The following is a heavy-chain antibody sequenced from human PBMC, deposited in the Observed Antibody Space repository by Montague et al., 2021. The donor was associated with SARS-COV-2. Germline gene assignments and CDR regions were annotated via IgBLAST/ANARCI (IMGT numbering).Heavy chain of an antibody. V-gene: IGHV4-39*01. D-gene: IGHD3-22*01. Sequence: SETLSLTCTVSGGSISGSSYYWGWIRQPPGKGLEWIGSIYYSGSTYYNPSLKSRVTISVDTSKSQFSLKLSSVTAADTAVYYCARGVTMIVVVMRYNWFDPWGQGTLVTVSS. CDR3: ARGVTMIVVVMRYNWFDP. CDR2: IYYSGST. CDR1: GGSISGSSYY. J-gene: IGHJ5*02.